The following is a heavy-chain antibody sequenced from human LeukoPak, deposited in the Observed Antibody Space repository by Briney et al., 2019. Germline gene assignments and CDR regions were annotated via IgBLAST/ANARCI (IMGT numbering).Heavy chain of an antibody. CDR1: GFTVSSNY. J-gene: IGHJ3*02. CDR3: ARALDI. V-gene: IGHV3-53*01. Sequence: PGGSLRLSCAASGFTVSSNYMNRVRQAPGKGLEWVSVIYSGGTTYYADSVKGRFTISRDNSKNTLYLQMNSLRVEDTAVYYCARALDIWGRGTMVTVSS. CDR2: IYSGGTT.